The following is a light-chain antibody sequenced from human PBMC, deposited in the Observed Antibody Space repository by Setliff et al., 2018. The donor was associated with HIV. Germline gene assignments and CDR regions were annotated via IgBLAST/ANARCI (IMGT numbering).Light chain of an antibody. V-gene: IGLV2-11*01. Sequence: QSALTQPRSVSGSPGQPVTLSCSGSSSDIGTYNHVSWYQQHPGKASKLIISDVIRRPSGVPDRFSGSKSGNMASLTISGLQPEDEADYYCCSYAGSYTYVFGTGTKVTVL. CDR3: CSYAGSYTYV. CDR1: SSDIGTYNH. J-gene: IGLJ1*01. CDR2: DVI.